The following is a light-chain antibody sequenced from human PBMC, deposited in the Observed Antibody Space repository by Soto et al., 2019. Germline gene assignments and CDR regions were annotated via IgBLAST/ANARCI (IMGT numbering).Light chain of an antibody. Sequence: DVVMTQSPPSLPVTLGQPASISCRSSQSIVYSDGNAYLSWFQQRPGQSPRRLIYKAFNRDSGVPDRFSGSGSGTDFTLKISRVEAEDVGVYYCMQGTHWPPVTFGQGTKLEIK. V-gene: IGKV2-30*01. CDR3: MQGTHWPPVT. CDR1: QSIVYSDGNAY. J-gene: IGKJ2*01. CDR2: KAF.